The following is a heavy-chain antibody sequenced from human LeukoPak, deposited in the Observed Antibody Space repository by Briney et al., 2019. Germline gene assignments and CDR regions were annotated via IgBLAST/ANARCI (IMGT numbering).Heavy chain of an antibody. Sequence: PGGSLRLSCAASGFTFSSYWMSWVRQAPGKGLEWVANIKQDGSEKYYVDSVKGRFTISRDNAKNSLYLQTNSLRAEDTAVYYCARVREDIVVVPAVSSLDYWGQGTLVTVSS. CDR1: GFTFSSYW. V-gene: IGHV3-7*01. CDR3: ARVREDIVVVPAVSSLDY. J-gene: IGHJ4*02. D-gene: IGHD2-2*01. CDR2: IKQDGSEK.